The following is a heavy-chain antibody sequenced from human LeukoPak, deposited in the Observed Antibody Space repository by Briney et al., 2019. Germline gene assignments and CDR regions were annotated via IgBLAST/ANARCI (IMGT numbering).Heavy chain of an antibody. Sequence: PGGSLRLSCAASGFTFSSYAMSWVRQAPGKGLEWVSTISTSGGNTYYADSVKGRFTISRDNSKNSLYLQMNSLRAEDTAVYYCAKSSSSRAGADYWGQGTLVTVSS. CDR1: GFTFSSYA. J-gene: IGHJ4*02. D-gene: IGHD6-6*01. CDR2: ISTSGGNT. CDR3: AKSSSSRAGADY. V-gene: IGHV3-23*01.